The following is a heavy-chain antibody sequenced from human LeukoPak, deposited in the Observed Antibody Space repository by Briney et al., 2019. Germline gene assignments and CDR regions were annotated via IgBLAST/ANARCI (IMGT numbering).Heavy chain of an antibody. CDR1: GGTFSSYA. J-gene: IGHJ6*02. Sequence: ASVKVSCKASGGTFSSYAISWVRQAPGQGLEWMGRTIPIFGITNYAQKFQGRVTITTDKSTSTAYMGLSSLRSEDTAVYYCARDRGYCTGGSCSDYYYGLDVWGQGTTVTVSS. V-gene: IGHV1-69*04. CDR2: TIPIFGIT. D-gene: IGHD2-15*01. CDR3: ARDRGYCTGGSCSDYYYGLDV.